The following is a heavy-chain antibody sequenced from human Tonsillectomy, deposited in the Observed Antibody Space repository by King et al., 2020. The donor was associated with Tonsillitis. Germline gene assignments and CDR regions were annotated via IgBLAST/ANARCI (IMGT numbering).Heavy chain of an antibody. V-gene: IGHV1-18*01. CDR2: ISGYNGYT. Sequence: QLVQSGAEVEKPGASVKVSCKASGYTFTSYGINWVRQAPGQGLEWMGWISGYNGYTNYAQRLQGRVTMTTDTSTSTAYIELRSLRSDDTAMYYCARDIGAAAGTSPGYWGQGTLVTVSS. D-gene: IGHD6-13*01. CDR3: ARDIGAAAGTSPGY. CDR1: GYTFTSYG. J-gene: IGHJ4*02.